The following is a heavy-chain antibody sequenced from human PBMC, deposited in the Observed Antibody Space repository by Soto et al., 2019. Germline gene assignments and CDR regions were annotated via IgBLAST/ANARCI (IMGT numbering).Heavy chain of an antibody. V-gene: IGHV3-23*01. CDR3: AKRSTGINWFGP. CDR1: GFTFRSYS. J-gene: IGHJ5*02. CDR2: ISDSGGST. Sequence: GGSLRLSCAASGFTFRSYSMSWVRQAPGKGLEWVSSISDSGGSTYYPDSVKGRFTISRDNSKNTLYLQMNSLRAEDTAVYYCAKRSTGINWFGPWGQGILVTVSS. D-gene: IGHD1-1*01.